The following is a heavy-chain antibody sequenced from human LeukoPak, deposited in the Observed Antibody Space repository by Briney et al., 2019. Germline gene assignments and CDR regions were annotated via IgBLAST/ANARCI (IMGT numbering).Heavy chain of an antibody. CDR3: SVETYGDYVDY. V-gene: IGHV3-48*04. D-gene: IGHD4-17*01. CDR1: GFTFSSYS. Sequence: GGSLRLSCAASGFTFSSYSMNWVRQAPGKGLEWVSYISSSGSTIYYADSVKGRFTISRDNAKNSLYLQMNSLRAEDTAVYYCSVETYGDYVDYWGQGTLVIVSS. J-gene: IGHJ4*02. CDR2: ISSSGSTI.